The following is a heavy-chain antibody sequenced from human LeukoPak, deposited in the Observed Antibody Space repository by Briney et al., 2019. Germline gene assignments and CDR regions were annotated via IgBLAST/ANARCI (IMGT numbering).Heavy chain of an antibody. CDR3: ARVGDWNDELYAFDI. J-gene: IGHJ3*02. CDR1: GYTFTGYY. Sequence: ASVKVSCKASGYTFTGYYMHWVRQAPGQGLEWMGWINPNSGGTNYAQKFQGRVTMTRDTSISTAYMELSRLRSEDTAVYYCARVGDWNDELYAFDIWGQGTMVTVSS. CDR2: INPNSGGT. D-gene: IGHD1-1*01. V-gene: IGHV1-2*02.